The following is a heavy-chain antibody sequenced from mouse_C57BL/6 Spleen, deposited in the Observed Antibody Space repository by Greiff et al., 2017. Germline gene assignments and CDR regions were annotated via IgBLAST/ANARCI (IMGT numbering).Heavy chain of an antibody. J-gene: IGHJ4*01. CDR2: IDPETGGT. CDR1: GYTFTDYE. V-gene: IGHV1-15*01. Sequence: VHLVESGAELVRPGASVTLSCKASGYTFTDYEMHWVKQTPVHGLEWIGAIDPETGGTAYNQKFKGKAILTADKSSSTAYMELRSLTSEDSAVYYCTQLTGSYYYAMDYWGQGTSVTVSS. CDR3: TQLTGSYYYAMDY. D-gene: IGHD4-1*01.